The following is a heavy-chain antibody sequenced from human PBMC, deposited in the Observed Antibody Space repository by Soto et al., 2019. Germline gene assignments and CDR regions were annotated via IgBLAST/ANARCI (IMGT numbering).Heavy chain of an antibody. Sequence: PSETLSLTCAVSGGSISSGAYSWSWIRQPPGKGLEWIGYRYHGGATYSNPSFKNRVTISGDWSKNQFSLKLNSVTAAETAVHYCARAFTAIGLFDYCGPGILVTVSS. CDR1: GGSISSGAYS. CDR3: ARAFTAIGLFDY. V-gene: IGHV4-30-2*01. J-gene: IGHJ4*02. D-gene: IGHD5-18*01. CDR2: RYHGGAT.